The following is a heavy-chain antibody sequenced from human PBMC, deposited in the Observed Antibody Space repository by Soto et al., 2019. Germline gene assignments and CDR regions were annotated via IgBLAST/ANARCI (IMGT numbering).Heavy chain of an antibody. CDR3: ARGLYYYGSGNDY. CDR1: GGSIHSYY. CDR2: IYYSGST. V-gene: IGHV4-59*01. Sequence: PSATLSLTCTFSGGSIHSYYWRWFRQPPGKGLEWIGYIYYSGSTNYNPSLKSRVTISVDTSKNQFSLKLSSVTAADTAVYYCARGLYYYGSGNDYWGQGTLVTVS. D-gene: IGHD3-10*01. J-gene: IGHJ4*02.